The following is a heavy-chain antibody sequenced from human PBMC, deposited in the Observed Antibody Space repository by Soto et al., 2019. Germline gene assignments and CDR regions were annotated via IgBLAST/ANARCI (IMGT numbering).Heavy chain of an antibody. CDR1: GFTFSTYA. CDR2: IAASDGAT. D-gene: IGHD2-2*01. Sequence: LRLSCVASGFTFSTYAMCWVRQATGKGLEWVAGIAASDGATYYADSVKGRFTISRDNSKNTLYLQMNSPRAEDTAVYYCAKHLHIVVRFSPLFSFCGLDVWGQGTTVTVSS. V-gene: IGHV3-23*01. J-gene: IGHJ6*02. CDR3: AKHLHIVVRFSPLFSFCGLDV.